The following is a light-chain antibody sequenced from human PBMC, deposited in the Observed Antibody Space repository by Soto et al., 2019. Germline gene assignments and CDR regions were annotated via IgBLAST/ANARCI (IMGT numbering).Light chain of an antibody. CDR2: GAS. J-gene: IGKJ5*01. CDR1: QSVSSY. CDR3: QQYGSSPSIT. Sequence: EIVFTRFRAPLSFSPGGRATLSCRASQSVSSYLAWYQQKPGQAPRLLLYGASSRATGIPDRFSGSGSGTDFTLTISRLETEDFAVYYCQQYGSSPSITFGQGTRLEIK. V-gene: IGKV3-20*01.